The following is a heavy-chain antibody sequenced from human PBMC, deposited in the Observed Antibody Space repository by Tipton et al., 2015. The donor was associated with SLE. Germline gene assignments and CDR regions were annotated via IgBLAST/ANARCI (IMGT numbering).Heavy chain of an antibody. CDR3: ARGSGITMD. D-gene: IGHD1-14*01. J-gene: IGHJ4*02. Sequence: LRLSCAASGFTFSSYSMNWVRQAPGKGLEWVGEINHSGSAKYNPSLKSRVTVSVDTFKRELSLKLTSLTAADTAVYYCARGSGITMDWGQGTQVTVSS. V-gene: IGHV4-34*01. CDR1: GFTFSSYS. CDR2: INHSGSA.